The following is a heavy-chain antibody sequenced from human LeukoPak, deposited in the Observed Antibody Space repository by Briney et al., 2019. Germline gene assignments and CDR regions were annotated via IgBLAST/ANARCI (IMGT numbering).Heavy chain of an antibody. D-gene: IGHD3-16*02. CDR1: GYTFTGYY. CDR3: ARAVDYVWGSYRH. CDR2: INPNSGGT. Sequence: ASVKVSCKASGYTFTGYYMHWVRQAPGQGLEWMGWINPNSGGTNYAQKFQGRVTMTRDTSISTAYMELSRLRSDDTAVYYCARAVDYVWGSYRHWGQGTLVTVSS. J-gene: IGHJ4*02. V-gene: IGHV1-2*02.